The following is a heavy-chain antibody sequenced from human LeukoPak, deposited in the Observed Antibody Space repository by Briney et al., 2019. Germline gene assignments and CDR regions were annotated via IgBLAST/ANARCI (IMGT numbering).Heavy chain of an antibody. D-gene: IGHD3-10*01. Sequence: ASVKVSCKASGYTFTSYYMHWVRQAPGQGLEWMGIINPSGGSTSCAQKFQGRVTMTRDTSTSTVYMELNSLRAEDTAVYYCAKRGGSGISFAFDPWGQGTLVTVSS. J-gene: IGHJ5*02. CDR3: AKRGGSGISFAFDP. V-gene: IGHV1-46*01. CDR1: GYTFTSYY. CDR2: INPSGGST.